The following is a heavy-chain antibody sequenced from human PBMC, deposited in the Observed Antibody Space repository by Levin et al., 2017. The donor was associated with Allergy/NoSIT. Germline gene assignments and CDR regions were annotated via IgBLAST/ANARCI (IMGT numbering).Heavy chain of an antibody. CDR1: GFTFSSYG. V-gene: IGHV3-30*18. J-gene: IGHJ6*02. D-gene: IGHD2-2*02. Sequence: GESLKISCAASGFTFSSYGMHWVRQAPGKGLEWVAVISYDGSNKYYADSVKGRFTISRDNSKNTLYLQMNSLRAEDTAVYYCAKWRYCSSTSCYRPYYYYYGMDVWGQGTTVTVSS. CDR3: AKWRYCSSTSCYRPYYYYYGMDV. CDR2: ISYDGSNK.